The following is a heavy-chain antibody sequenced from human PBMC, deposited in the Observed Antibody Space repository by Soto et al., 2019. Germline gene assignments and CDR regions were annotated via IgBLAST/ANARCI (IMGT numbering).Heavy chain of an antibody. J-gene: IGHJ4*02. V-gene: IGHV3-30*03. CDR2: ISYDGSNK. CDR3: ASGEYYDFWSDASYPTG. CDR1: GFTFSSYG. D-gene: IGHD3-3*01. Sequence: GGSLRLSCAASGFTFSSYGMHWVRQAPGKGLEWVAVISYDGSNKYYADSVKGRFTISRDNSKNTLYLQMNSLRAEDTAVYYCASGEYYDFWSDASYPTGWGQGTLVTVSS.